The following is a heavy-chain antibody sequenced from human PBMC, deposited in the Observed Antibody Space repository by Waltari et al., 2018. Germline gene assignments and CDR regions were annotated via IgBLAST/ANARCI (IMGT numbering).Heavy chain of an antibody. CDR2: IYKNRRT. J-gene: IGHJ5*02. D-gene: IGHD1-26*01. CDR3: ARDSGSYSGQFGP. V-gene: IGHV4-30-4*08. Sequence: HVQLQESGPGLVKPSQTLSLTCTVSGGSISSGNFYWSWIRQPPGKGPEWIGYIYKNRRTNYNPSLMSRVTISTDTSKNQFSLKLSSVTAADTAVYYCARDSGSYSGQFGPWGQGTLVTVSS. CDR1: GGSISSGNFY.